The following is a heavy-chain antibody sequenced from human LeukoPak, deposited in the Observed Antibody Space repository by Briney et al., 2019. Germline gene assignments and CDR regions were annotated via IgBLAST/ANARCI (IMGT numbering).Heavy chain of an antibody. CDR3: AKDISRHCASTSCYPLH. D-gene: IGHD2-2*01. J-gene: IGHJ4*02. V-gene: IGHV3-43*02. Sequence: PGGSLRLPCAASGFTFDNYAMNWVRKAPGKGLEWVSLISGDGGSTYYADSVKGRFTISRDNSKNSLYLQMNSLRTEDTAFYYCAKDISRHCASTSCYPLHWGQGTLVTVSS. CDR1: GFTFDNYA. CDR2: ISGDGGST.